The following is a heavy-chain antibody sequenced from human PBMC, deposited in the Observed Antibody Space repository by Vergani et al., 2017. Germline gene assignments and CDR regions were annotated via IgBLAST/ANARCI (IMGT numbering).Heavy chain of an antibody. CDR3: ARGFSSGIFDY. Sequence: EVQLVESGGGLVQPGGSLRLSCVASGFSFSNYNINWVRQAPGKGLEWVSYIGTGFSSTYYAASVKGRFIISRDNAKNSLYLQMNSLRADDTAVYYCARGFSSGIFDYWGQGTLVTVSS. V-gene: IGHV3-48*01. D-gene: IGHD3-10*01. CDR2: IGTGFSST. CDR1: GFSFSNYN. J-gene: IGHJ4*02.